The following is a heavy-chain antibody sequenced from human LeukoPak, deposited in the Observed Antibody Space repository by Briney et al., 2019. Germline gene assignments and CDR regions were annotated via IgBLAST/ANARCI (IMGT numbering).Heavy chain of an antibody. J-gene: IGHJ6*03. CDR2: IKRDGSEK. CDR3: ARESVAGPFDGYMDV. CDR1: GFTFSSYW. Sequence: GGSLRLSCAASGFTFSSYWMSWVRQAPGKGLEWVANIKRDGSEKYYVDSVKGRFTISRDNAKSSLYLQMNSLRAEDTAVYYCARESVAGPFDGYMDVWGKGTTVTVSS. V-gene: IGHV3-7*01. D-gene: IGHD6-19*01.